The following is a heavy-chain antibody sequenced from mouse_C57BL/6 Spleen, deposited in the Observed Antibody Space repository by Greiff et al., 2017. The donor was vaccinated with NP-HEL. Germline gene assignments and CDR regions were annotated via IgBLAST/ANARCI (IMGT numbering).Heavy chain of an antibody. V-gene: IGHV1-18*01. CDR3: ASRGNYNWDFDV. Sequence: VQLQQSGPELVKPGASVKIPCKASGYTFTDYNMDWVKQSHGKSLEWIGDINPNNGGTIYNQKFKGKATLTVAKSSSTAYTELRSLTSEDTAVYYCASRGNYNWDFDVWGTGTTVTVSS. CDR1: GYTFTDYN. CDR2: INPNNGGT. J-gene: IGHJ1*03. D-gene: IGHD2-1*01.